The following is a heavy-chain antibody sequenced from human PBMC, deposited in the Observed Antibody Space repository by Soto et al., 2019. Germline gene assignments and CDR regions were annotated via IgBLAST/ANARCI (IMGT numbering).Heavy chain of an antibody. D-gene: IGHD3-9*01. J-gene: IGHJ4*02. CDR1: GGSISSGSFY. CDR2: ISDSGSS. CDR3: ARTTFYDIFTAYYSLFDY. Sequence: QVQLQESGPGLVKPSQTLTLTCTVSGGSISSGSFYWSWIRQHPGKGLEWIGHISDSGSSYYNPSLESRVTISVDTSKNQFSLKLSAVTAAATAVYFCARTTFYDIFTAYYSLFDYWGQGTLVTVSS. V-gene: IGHV4-31*03.